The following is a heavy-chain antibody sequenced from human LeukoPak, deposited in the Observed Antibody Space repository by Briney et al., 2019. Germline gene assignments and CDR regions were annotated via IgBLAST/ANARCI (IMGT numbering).Heavy chain of an antibody. CDR3: ARWHLRRSDFDY. CDR2: INHSGST. V-gene: IGHV4-34*01. Sequence: SETLSLTCAVYGGSLSGYYWSWIRQPPGKGLEWIGEINHSGSTNYNPSLKSRVTISVDTSKNQFSLKLSSVTAADTAVYYCARWHLRRSDFDYWGQGTLVTVSS. CDR1: GGSLSGYY. D-gene: IGHD5-12*01. J-gene: IGHJ4*02.